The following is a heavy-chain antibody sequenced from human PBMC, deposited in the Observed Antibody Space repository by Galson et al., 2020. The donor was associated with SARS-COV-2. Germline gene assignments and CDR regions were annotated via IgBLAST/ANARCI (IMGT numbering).Heavy chain of an antibody. CDR1: GGSISSSSYY. CDR3: AREGSTYYDFWSGYPPPDY. J-gene: IGHJ4*02. CDR2: IYYSGST. D-gene: IGHD3-3*01. V-gene: IGHV4-39*07. Sequence: SETLSLTCTVSGGSISSSSYYWGWIRQPPGKGLEWIGSIYYSGSTYYNPSLKSRVTISVDTSKNQFSLKLSSVTAADTAVYYCAREGSTYYDFWSGYPPPDYWGQGTLVTVSS.